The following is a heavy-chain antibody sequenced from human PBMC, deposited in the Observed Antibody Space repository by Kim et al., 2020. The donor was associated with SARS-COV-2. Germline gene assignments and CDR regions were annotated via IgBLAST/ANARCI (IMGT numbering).Heavy chain of an antibody. J-gene: IGHJ4*02. CDR3: ARLRSGSFYFDY. V-gene: IGHV5-51*01. Sequence: RYSPSFQGQVTISADKSIRTAYLQWSSLKASDTAMYYCARLRSGSFYFDYWGQGTLVTVSS. D-gene: IGHD1-26*01.